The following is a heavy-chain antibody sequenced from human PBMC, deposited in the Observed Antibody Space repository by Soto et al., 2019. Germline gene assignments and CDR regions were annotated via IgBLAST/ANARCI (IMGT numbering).Heavy chain of an antibody. CDR2: IIPIFGTA. CDR3: ARAPPGYSSSWYSGPFDY. J-gene: IGHJ4*02. D-gene: IGHD6-13*01. V-gene: IGHV1-69*13. CDR1: GGTFSSYA. Sequence: SVKVSCKASGGTFSSYAISWVRQAPGQGLEWMGGIIPIFGTANYAQKFQGRVTITADESTSTAYMELSSLRSEDTAVYYCARAPPGYSSSWYSGPFDYWGQGTLVTVS.